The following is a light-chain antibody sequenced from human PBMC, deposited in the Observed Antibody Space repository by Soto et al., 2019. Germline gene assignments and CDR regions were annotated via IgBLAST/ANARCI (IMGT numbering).Light chain of an antibody. Sequence: EIVMTQSPATLSVSPGERATLSCRASQSVATNLAWYQQKPGQAPRLLIYGASTRATGIPARFSGSGSGTEFTPTISSLQSVDFAVYSCQQYNNWPWTFGQGTKVDIK. CDR1: QSVATN. CDR2: GAS. J-gene: IGKJ1*01. CDR3: QQYNNWPWT. V-gene: IGKV3-15*01.